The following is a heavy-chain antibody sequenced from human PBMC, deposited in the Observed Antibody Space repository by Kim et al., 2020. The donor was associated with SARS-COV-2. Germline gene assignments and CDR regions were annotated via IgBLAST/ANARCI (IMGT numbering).Heavy chain of an antibody. Sequence: YSPSRSSRFTISVNPPKNQFSLKLSSVTAADTAVYYCARQREEFGEWDYWGQGTLVTVSS. J-gene: IGHJ4*02. D-gene: IGHD3-10*01. V-gene: IGHV4-34*01. CDR3: ARQREEFGEWDY.